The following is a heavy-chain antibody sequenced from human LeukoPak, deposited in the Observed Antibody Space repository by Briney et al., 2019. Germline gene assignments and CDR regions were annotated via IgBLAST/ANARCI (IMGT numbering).Heavy chain of an antibody. J-gene: IGHJ4*02. CDR2: LSCNGSYI. CDR3: ARDEYASSPGYFDY. CDR1: GFTFSSYS. D-gene: IGHD6-6*01. V-gene: IGHV3-21*01. Sequence: GGSLRLSCAASGFTFSSYSMNGVRQASGKGLEWVSCLSCNGSYIYYADSVKGRFTISRDNAKKSLYLQMSSLRAEDTAVYYCARDEYASSPGYFDYWGQGTLVTVSS.